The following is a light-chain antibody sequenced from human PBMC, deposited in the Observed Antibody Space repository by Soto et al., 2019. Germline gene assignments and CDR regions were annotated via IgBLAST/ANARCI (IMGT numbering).Light chain of an antibody. J-gene: IGLJ2*01. Sequence: QSALTQPASVSGSPGQSITLSCTGTSSDVGGYKYVSWYQQHPGKAPKLMIYDVSNRPSGVSNRFSGSKSGNTASLTISGLQAEDEADYYCSSYTSSSTLGVFGGGTQLTVL. CDR2: DVS. CDR1: SSDVGGYKY. V-gene: IGLV2-14*01. CDR3: SSYTSSSTLGV.